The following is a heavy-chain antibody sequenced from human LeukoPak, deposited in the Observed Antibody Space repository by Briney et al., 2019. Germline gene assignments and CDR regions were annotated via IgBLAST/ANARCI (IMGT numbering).Heavy chain of an antibody. CDR1: GGSFSGYY. D-gene: IGHD6-13*01. CDR3: ASQPPHIAAAGQDDP. V-gene: IGHV4-34*01. CDR2: INHSGGT. J-gene: IGHJ5*02. Sequence: SETLSLTCAVYGGSFSGYYWSWIRQPPGKGLEWIGEINHSGGTNYNPSLKSRVTISVDTSKNQFSLKLSSVTAADTAVYYCASQPPHIAAAGQDDPWGQGTLVTVSS.